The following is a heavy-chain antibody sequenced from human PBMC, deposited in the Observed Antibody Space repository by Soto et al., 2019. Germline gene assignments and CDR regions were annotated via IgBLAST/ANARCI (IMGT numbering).Heavy chain of an antibody. CDR1: WFSLPTCGVG. D-gene: IGHD3-3*01. V-gene: IGHV2-5*02. CDR2: IYWDDDK. CDR3: AHSLGITIFGVVISATFDY. Sequence: SGPTLVKPTQTLTLASTFSWFSLPTCGVGVGWIRQPPRKALEWLALIYWDDDKRYSPSLKSRLTITKDTSKNQVVLTMTNMDPVDTATYYCAHSLGITIFGVVISATFDYWGQGTLVTVSS. J-gene: IGHJ4*02.